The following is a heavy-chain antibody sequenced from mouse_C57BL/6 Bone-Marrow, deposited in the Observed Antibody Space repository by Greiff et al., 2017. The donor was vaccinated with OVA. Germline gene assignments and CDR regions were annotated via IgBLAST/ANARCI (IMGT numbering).Heavy chain of an antibody. J-gene: IGHJ2*01. CDR3: ARDGRYYFDY. CDR2: ISYDGSN. CDR1: GYSITSGYY. Sequence: EVQVVESGPGLVKPSQSLSLTCSVTGYSITSGYYWNWIRQFPGNKLEWMGYISYDGSNNYNPSLKNRISITRDTSKNQFFLKLNSVTTEDTATYYCARDGRYYFDYWGQGTTPTVSS. V-gene: IGHV3-6*01.